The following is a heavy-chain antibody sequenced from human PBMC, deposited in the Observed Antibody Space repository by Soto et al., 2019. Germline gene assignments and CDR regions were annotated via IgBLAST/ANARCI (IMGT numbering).Heavy chain of an antibody. Sequence: PSETLSLTCTVSGASIRSYCWNWIRQPPGKGLEWIGFICYNGATTYNPSLKGRVTISVDTSKNQFSLKLSSVTAADTAVYYCARVLGQYASGWYLYFDYWGQGTLVTVSS. CDR1: GASIRSYC. V-gene: IGHV4-59*12. CDR3: ARVLGQYASGWYLYFDY. D-gene: IGHD6-19*01. CDR2: ICYNGAT. J-gene: IGHJ4*02.